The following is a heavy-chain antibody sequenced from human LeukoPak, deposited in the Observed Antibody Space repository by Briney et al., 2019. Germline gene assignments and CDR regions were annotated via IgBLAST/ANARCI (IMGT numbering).Heavy chain of an antibody. CDR3: AREGPSQWFGPENV. V-gene: IGHV4-39*07. CDR2: IYHSGST. J-gene: IGHJ6*04. CDR1: RGSMSSSSYY. D-gene: IGHD3-10*01. Sequence: PSETLSLTCTVSRGSMSSSSYYWGWIRQPPGKGLEWIGSIYHSGSTYYNPSLKSRVTISVDTSKNQFSLKLSSVTAADTAVYYCAREGPSQWFGPENVWGKGTTVTVSS.